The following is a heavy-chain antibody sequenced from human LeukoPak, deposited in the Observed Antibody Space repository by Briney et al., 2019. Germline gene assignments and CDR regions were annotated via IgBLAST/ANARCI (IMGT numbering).Heavy chain of an antibody. J-gene: IGHJ4*02. Sequence: SGTLSLTCAVSGGSISSSNWWSWVRQPPGKGLEWIGEIYHSGSTSYNPSLKSRVTISVDKSKNQFSLKLSSVTAADTAVYYCARVVYYGSGSYFDYWGQGTLVTVSS. CDR3: ARVVYYGSGSYFDY. D-gene: IGHD3-10*01. CDR1: GGSISSSNW. V-gene: IGHV4-4*02. CDR2: IYHSGST.